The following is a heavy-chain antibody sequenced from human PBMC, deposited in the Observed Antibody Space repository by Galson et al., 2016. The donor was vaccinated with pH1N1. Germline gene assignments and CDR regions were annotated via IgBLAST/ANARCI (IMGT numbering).Heavy chain of an antibody. CDR2: TSYDGSNK. Sequence: SLRLSCAASGFTFSTYAMHWVRQAPGKGLEWVALTSYDGSNKYYADSVKGRFTNSSDNSKNTLYLEMNSLRAEDTAVYYCSRETPYSSGWGYYYGMDVWGQGTTVTVSS. CDR1: GFTFSTYA. V-gene: IGHV3-30-3*01. J-gene: IGHJ6*02. D-gene: IGHD6-19*01. CDR3: SRETPYSSGWGYYYGMDV.